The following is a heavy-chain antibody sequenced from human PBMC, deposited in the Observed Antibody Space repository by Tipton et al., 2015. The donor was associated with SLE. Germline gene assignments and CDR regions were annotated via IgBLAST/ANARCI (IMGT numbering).Heavy chain of an antibody. J-gene: IGHJ6*02. Sequence: SLRLSCAASGFTFSSYEMKWVRQAPGKGLEWVSYISGSGSSIYYADSVKGRFTISRDNAKNSLYLRMNSLRAEDTAVYYCARKYGEYYGMDVWGQGTTVTVSS. V-gene: IGHV3-48*03. CDR2: ISGSGSSI. CDR3: ARKYGEYYGMDV. CDR1: GFTFSSYE. D-gene: IGHD4-17*01.